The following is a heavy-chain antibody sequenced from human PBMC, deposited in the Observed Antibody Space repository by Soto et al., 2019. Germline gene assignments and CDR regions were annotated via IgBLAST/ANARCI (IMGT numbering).Heavy chain of an antibody. D-gene: IGHD4-4*01. V-gene: IGHV1-69*13. CDR1: GGTFSSYA. Sequence: GASVKVSCKASGGTFSSYAISWVRQAPGQGLEWMGGIIPIFGTANYAQKFQGRVTITADESTSTAYMELSSLRSEDTAVYYCARDDLSLTTETFRYGMDVWGQGTTVTVSS. J-gene: IGHJ6*02. CDR2: IIPIFGTA. CDR3: ARDDLSLTTETFRYGMDV.